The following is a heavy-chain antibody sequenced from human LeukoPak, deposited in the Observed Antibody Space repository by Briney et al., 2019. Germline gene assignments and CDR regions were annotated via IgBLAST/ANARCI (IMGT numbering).Heavy chain of an antibody. CDR1: GFTFSSYG. CDR2: ISYDGSNK. CDR3: ARGYDSSGYYGDY. D-gene: IGHD3-22*01. Sequence: GGSLRLSCAASGFTFSSYGMHWVRQAPGKGPEWVAVISYDGSNKYYADSVKGRFTISRDNSKNTLYLQMNSLRAEDTAVYYCARGYDSSGYYGDYWGQGTLVTVSS. V-gene: IGHV3-30*19. J-gene: IGHJ4*02.